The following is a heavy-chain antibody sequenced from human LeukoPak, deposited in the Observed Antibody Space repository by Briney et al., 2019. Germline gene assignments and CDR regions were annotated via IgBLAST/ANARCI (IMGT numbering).Heavy chain of an antibody. CDR2: IYYSGSA. CDR1: GGSMSGYY. V-gene: IGHV4-59*12. Sequence: PSETLSLTCTVSGGSMSGYYWGWIRQPPGKGLEWIGYIYYSGSANYNASLKSRVTISVDTSKNQFSLKLSSVTAADTAVYYCARDRYKLDYWGQGTLVTVSS. CDR3: ARDRYKLDY. J-gene: IGHJ4*02. D-gene: IGHD5-24*01.